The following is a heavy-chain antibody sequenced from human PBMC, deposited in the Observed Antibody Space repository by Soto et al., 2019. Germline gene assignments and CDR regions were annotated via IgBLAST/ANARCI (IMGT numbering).Heavy chain of an antibody. J-gene: IGHJ4*02. V-gene: IGHV4-39*01. CDR3: ASQILSITMVRGALDY. CDR2: IYYSGST. CDR1: GGSISSSSYY. D-gene: IGHD3-10*01. Sequence: SETLSLTCTVSGGSISSSSYYWGWIRQPPGKGMEWIGSIYYSGSTYYNPSLKSRVTISVDTSKNQFSLKLSSVTAADAAVYYCASQILSITMVRGALDYWGQGTLVTVSS.